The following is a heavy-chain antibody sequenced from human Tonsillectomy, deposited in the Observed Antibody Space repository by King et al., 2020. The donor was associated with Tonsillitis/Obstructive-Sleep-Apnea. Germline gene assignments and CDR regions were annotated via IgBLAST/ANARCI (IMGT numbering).Heavy chain of an antibody. CDR3: ARAGILELLLGTDPFDY. J-gene: IGHJ4*02. V-gene: IGHV3-21*01. CDR1: GFTFSEYT. CDR2: ISGSSSYI. Sequence: VQLVESGGGLVKPGGSLRLSCSASGFTFSEYTMTWVRQSPGKGLEWVSSISGSSSYISNADSVKGRFTITRDNANKSLYLQMNSLRAGDTAVYYCARAGILELLLGTDPFDYWGQGTLVTVSS. D-gene: IGHD3-3*01.